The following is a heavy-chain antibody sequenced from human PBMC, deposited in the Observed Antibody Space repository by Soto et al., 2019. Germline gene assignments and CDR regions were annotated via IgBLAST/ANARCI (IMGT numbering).Heavy chain of an antibody. J-gene: IGHJ3*01. CDR1: GFTFSRSI. CDR3: ARGIASSSLVTFDV. Sequence: GSLRLSCAASGFTFSRSIMHWVRQAPGKGLEWIATISSTSTNIYYADSVKGRFIISRDNPKNSLYLQMNSLRAEDMVVYFCARGIASSSLVTFDVWGQGTMVTVSS. D-gene: IGHD2-21*01. CDR2: ISSTSTNI. V-gene: IGHV3-21*01.